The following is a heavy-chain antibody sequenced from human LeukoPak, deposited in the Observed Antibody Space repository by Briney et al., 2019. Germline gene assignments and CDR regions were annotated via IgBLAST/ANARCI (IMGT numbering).Heavy chain of an antibody. D-gene: IGHD6-13*01. CDR1: GGSISSGDYY. CDR2: IYYSGST. CDR3: ARDSSSWCSYGMDV. Sequence: SQTLSLTCTVSGGSISSGDYYWSWIRQPPGKGLEWIGYIYYSGSTYYNPSLKSRVTISVDTSKNQFSLKLSSVTAADTAVYYCARDSSSWCSYGMDVWGKGTTVTVSS. J-gene: IGHJ6*04. V-gene: IGHV4-30-4*01.